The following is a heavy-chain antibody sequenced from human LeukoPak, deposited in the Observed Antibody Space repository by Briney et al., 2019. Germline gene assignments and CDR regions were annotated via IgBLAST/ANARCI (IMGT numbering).Heavy chain of an antibody. CDR1: GFTFSRYW. V-gene: IGHV3-74*03. CDR2: IISDGSIT. J-gene: IGHJ3*02. D-gene: IGHD2-15*01. Sequence: GSLRLSCAASGFTFSRYWMHWVRQAPGKGLVWVSRIISDGSITTYADSVKGRFTISRDNAKNTLYLQMNSLRAEDTAVYYCAREDVDIVVATSGPFDIWGQGTMVTVSS. CDR3: AREDVDIVVATSGPFDI.